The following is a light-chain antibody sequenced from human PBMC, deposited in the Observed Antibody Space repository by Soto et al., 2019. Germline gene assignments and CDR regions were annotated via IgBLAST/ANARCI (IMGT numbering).Light chain of an antibody. J-gene: IGLJ1*01. CDR2: DVN. Sequence: QSALTQPASVSGSPGQSITISCTGTSSDVGAYDYVSWYQHHPGKAPKLMIFDVNNRPSGVSNRFSGSKSGNTASLTISGLQAEDEADYFCSSYTTSSTLPYVFGTGTKVT. CDR1: SSDVGAYDY. CDR3: SSYTTSSTLPYV. V-gene: IGLV2-14*03.